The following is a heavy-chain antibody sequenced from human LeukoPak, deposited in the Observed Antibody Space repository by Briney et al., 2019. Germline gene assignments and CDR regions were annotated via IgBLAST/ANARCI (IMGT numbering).Heavy chain of an antibody. CDR2: IIPIFGTA. Sequence: SVKVSCKASGGTFSSYAISWVRQAPGQGLEWMGGIIPIFGTANYAQKFQGRVTITADESTSTAYMELSSLRSEDTAVYYCARRAAAGPRHFDYWGQGTLVTVSS. J-gene: IGHJ4*02. CDR1: GGTFSSYA. V-gene: IGHV1-69*13. D-gene: IGHD6-13*01. CDR3: ARRAAAGPRHFDY.